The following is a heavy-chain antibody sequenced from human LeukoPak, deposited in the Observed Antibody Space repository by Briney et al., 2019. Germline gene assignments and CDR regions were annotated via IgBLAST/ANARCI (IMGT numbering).Heavy chain of an antibody. Sequence: GGSLRLSCTGSGFTFSNYAMTWFRQAPGKGLEWVSSLRGTDGGASYADSVRGRFTVSRDNSKNTLYLQMNSLRAEDTAVYYCGRDPNGDYVGAFEFWGQGTLVTVSS. CDR1: GFTFSNYA. CDR2: LRGTDGGA. CDR3: GRDPNGDYVGAFEF. D-gene: IGHD4-17*01. J-gene: IGHJ3*01. V-gene: IGHV3-23*01.